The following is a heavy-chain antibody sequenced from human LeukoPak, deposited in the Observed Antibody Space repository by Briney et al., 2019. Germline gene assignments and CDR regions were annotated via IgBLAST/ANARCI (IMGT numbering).Heavy chain of an antibody. CDR2: IGPRNSNP. CDR3: ARGFRHIPDY. V-gene: IGHV1-18*01. CDR1: GYKFTDYG. D-gene: IGHD2-21*01. Sequence: ASVKVSCKASGYKFTDYGFSWVRQAPGQGLEWMGWIGPRNSNPNYAQKFWGRVTMATDTSTSTVYMELRSLGSDDTAVYYCARGFRHIPDYWGQGTLVTVSS. J-gene: IGHJ4*02.